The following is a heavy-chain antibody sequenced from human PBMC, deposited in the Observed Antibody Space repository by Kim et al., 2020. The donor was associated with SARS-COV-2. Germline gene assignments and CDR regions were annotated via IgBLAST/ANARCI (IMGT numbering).Heavy chain of an antibody. J-gene: IGHJ4*02. CDR1: GYTFTSYA. V-gene: IGHV1-3*01. CDR3: ARDSLDGVGQWLAFDY. Sequence: ASVKVSCKASGYTFTSYAMHWVRQAPGQRLEWMGWINAGNGNTKYSQKFQGRVTITRDTSASTAYMELSSLRSEDTAVYYCARDSLDGVGQWLAFDYWGQGTLVTVSS. D-gene: IGHD6-19*01. CDR2: INAGNGNT.